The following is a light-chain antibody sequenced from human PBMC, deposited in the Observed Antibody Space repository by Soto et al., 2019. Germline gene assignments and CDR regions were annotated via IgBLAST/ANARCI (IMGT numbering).Light chain of an antibody. J-gene: IGKJ4*01. CDR3: QQYSNSPLT. Sequence: EIVLTQSPGTLSLSPGERATLSCRASQSVSSAYLAWYQQKPGQAPRLLIYDVSSRATGIPDRFSGSGSGTDFTLTVSRLEPEDFAAYHCQQYSNSPLTFGGGTKVDIK. CDR1: QSVSSAY. V-gene: IGKV3-20*01. CDR2: DVS.